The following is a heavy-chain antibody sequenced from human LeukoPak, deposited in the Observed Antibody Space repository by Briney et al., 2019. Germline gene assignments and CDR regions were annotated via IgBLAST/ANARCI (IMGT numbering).Heavy chain of an antibody. D-gene: IGHD1-1*01. CDR1: GGSISSYH. J-gene: IGHJ4*02. V-gene: IGHV4-4*07. CDR3: ARETVHNWYFDY. Sequence: SETLSLTCTVSGGSISSYHWSWVRQPAGKGLEWIGRIYTSGSTNYNPSLKSRVTMSLDTSKNQFSLKLTSVTAADTAVYYCARETVHNWYFDYWGQGTLVTVSS. CDR2: IYTSGST.